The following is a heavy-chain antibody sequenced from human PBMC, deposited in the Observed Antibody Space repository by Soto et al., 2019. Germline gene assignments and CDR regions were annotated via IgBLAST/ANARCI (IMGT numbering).Heavy chain of an antibody. D-gene: IGHD6-13*01. Sequence: SETLSLTCTVSGGSISSYYWSWIRQPPGKGLEWIGYIYYSGSTNYNPSLKSRVTISVDTSKNQFSLKLSSVTAADTAVYYCASGNDGIAAFDYWGQGTLVTVSS. CDR2: IYYSGST. CDR1: GGSISSYY. V-gene: IGHV4-59*01. CDR3: ASGNDGIAAFDY. J-gene: IGHJ4*02.